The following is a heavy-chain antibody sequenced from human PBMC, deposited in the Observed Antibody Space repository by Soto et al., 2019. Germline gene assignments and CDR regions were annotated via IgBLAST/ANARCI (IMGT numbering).Heavy chain of an antibody. D-gene: IGHD3-3*01. V-gene: IGHV3-21*01. J-gene: IGHJ6*03. Sequence: GGSQRLSCTASGVNFRSYGMNWVRQAPGKGLEWVSSISSSSSYIYYADSVKGRFTISRDNAKNSLYLQMNSLRAEDTAVYYCARTYDFWSGYYSYYYYYMDVWGKGTTVTVSS. CDR3: ARTYDFWSGYYSYYYYYMDV. CDR1: GVNFRSYG. CDR2: ISSSSSYI.